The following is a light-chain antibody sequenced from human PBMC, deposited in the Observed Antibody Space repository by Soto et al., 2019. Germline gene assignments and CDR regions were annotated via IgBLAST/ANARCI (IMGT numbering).Light chain of an antibody. CDR1: LSISTY. V-gene: IGKV1-39*01. J-gene: IGKJ1*01. CDR2: AAS. CDR3: QQSYSTPWT. Sequence: DLPMTQSPSSLSASVGDRVTISCRASLSISTYLNWYQQKPGEAPKLLIYAASSLKSGVPSRFRGSGSGTSFTLTIRSVQPEDSATYYCQQSYSTPWTFGQGSTVEIK.